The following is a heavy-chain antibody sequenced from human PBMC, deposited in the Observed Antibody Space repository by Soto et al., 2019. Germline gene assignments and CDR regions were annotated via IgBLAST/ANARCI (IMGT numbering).Heavy chain of an antibody. J-gene: IGHJ5*02. CDR2: IKQDGSEK. CDR3: TRNRATFDT. V-gene: IGHV3-7*01. CDR1: GLTFTTYW. Sequence: PGGSLRLSCVASGLTFTTYWMTWVRQAPGKGLEWVANIKQDGSEKYYVDSVKGRFTISRDDAENSLYLQMKNLRAEDTAVYYCTRNRATFDTWGQGTQVTVP. D-gene: IGHD1-26*01.